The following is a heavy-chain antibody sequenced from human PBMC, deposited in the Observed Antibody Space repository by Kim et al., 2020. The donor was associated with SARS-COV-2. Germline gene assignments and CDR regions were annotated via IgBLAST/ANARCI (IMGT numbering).Heavy chain of an antibody. Sequence: EVSVRGLFTISRDNAKNTLYLQMNSLRAEDTSVYHCASKTAGYYHYAMDVWGQGTTVTVSS. CDR3: ASKTAGYYHYAMDV. D-gene: IGHD1-1*01. J-gene: IGHJ6*02. V-gene: IGHV3-74*01.